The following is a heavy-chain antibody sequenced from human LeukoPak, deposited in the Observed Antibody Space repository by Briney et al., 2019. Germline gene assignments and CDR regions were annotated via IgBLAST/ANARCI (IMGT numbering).Heavy chain of an antibody. Sequence: ASVKVSCKASGGTFSSYAISWVRQAPGQGLEWMGGIIPIFGTANYAQKFQGRVTITADESTSTAYMELSSLRSEDTAAYYCARMYSRDAYYYYGMDVWGQGTTVTVSS. CDR2: IIPIFGTA. V-gene: IGHV1-69*13. J-gene: IGHJ6*02. CDR1: GGTFSSYA. CDR3: ARMYSRDAYYYYGMDV. D-gene: IGHD1-26*01.